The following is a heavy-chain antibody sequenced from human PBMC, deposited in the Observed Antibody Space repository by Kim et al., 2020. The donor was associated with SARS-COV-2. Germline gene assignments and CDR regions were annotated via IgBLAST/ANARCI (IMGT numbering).Heavy chain of an antibody. CDR2: ISSSSTI. V-gene: IGHV3-48*02. CDR3: AREGGEGYYYDSSGLLDY. J-gene: IGHJ4*01. CDR1: GFTFSSYS. Sequence: GGSLRLSCAASGFTFSSYSMNWVRQAPGKGLEWVSYISSSSTIYYADSVKGRFTISRDNAKNSLYLQMNSLRDEDTAVYYCAREGGEGYYYDSSGLLDY. D-gene: IGHD3-22*01.